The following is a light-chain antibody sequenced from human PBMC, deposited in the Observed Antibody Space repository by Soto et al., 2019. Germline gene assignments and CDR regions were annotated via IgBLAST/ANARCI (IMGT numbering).Light chain of an antibody. J-gene: IGKJ4*01. CDR3: QQYYSYPLT. CDR1: QGISSY. V-gene: IGKV1-8*01. CDR2: AAS. Sequence: AIRMTQSPSSFSASTGDIVTITCRASQGISSYLAWYQQKPGKAPKLLIYAASTSQSGVPSRFSGSGSGTEFTLTISCLQSEDFATYYCQQYYSYPLTFGGGTKVDIK.